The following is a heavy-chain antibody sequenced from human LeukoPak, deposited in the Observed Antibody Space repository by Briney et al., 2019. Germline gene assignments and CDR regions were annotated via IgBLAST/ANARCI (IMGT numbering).Heavy chain of an antibody. Sequence: SETLSLTCTISAGSISSYYWSWIRQPPGKGLEWIGYISYIGTTNDNPSLKSRVTISLDTSKNQFSLKLSSVTAADTAVYYCARDSSGYSHFDYWGQGTLVTVSS. J-gene: IGHJ4*02. CDR2: ISYIGTT. D-gene: IGHD3-22*01. V-gene: IGHV4-59*01. CDR3: ARDSSGYSHFDY. CDR1: AGSISSYY.